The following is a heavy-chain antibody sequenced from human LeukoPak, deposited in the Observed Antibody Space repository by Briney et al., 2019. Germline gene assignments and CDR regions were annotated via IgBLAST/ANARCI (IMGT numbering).Heavy chain of an antibody. CDR2: VNHGGTT. Sequence: SETLSLTCAVYGESFSGYYWSWIRQPPGRGLEWIGEVNHGGTTNYNPSLKSRVIISADTSKNQFSLKLNSVTAADTAVYYCARVVYGDHFKDFDYWGQGTLVTVSS. V-gene: IGHV4-34*01. J-gene: IGHJ4*02. CDR1: GESFSGYY. CDR3: ARVVYGDHFKDFDY. D-gene: IGHD4-17*01.